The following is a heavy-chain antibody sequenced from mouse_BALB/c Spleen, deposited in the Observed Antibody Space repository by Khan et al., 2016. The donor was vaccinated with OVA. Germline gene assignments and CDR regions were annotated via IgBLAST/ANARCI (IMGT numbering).Heavy chain of an antibody. CDR3: ARSSRSGFDY. Sequence: VQLKQSGPELVKPGASVKISCKASGYSFTGYFMNWVMQSHGKSLEWIGRINPHIGETFYNQKFKGKATLTVDESSSTAHMELRSLASEDSAVYYCARSSRSGFDYWGQGTTLTVSS. CDR2: INPHIGET. V-gene: IGHV1-20*02. D-gene: IGHD1-1*01. J-gene: IGHJ2*01. CDR1: GYSFTGYF.